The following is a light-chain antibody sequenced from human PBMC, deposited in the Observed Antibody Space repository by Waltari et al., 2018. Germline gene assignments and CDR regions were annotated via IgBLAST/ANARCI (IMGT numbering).Light chain of an antibody. CDR3: QQHNSHQLT. V-gene: IGKV1-9*01. J-gene: IGKJ4*01. Sequence: DIQLTQSPSFLSASVGDRVTITCRASQGISSYLAWYQQKPGKAPTLLIYAASTLQSGVPSRFSGSGSGTEFTLTISSLQPEDFATYYCQQHNSHQLTFGGGTKVEIK. CDR1: QGISSY. CDR2: AAS.